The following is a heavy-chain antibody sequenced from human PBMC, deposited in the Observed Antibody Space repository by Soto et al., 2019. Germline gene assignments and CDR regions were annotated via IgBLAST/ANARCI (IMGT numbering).Heavy chain of an antibody. Sequence: SXRLSWSASVCTFIDSYSSLIRHAPGKGLEFISYITFSCNTVYYEESLKGRFTISRENAKNSLYLQMNRLRHEDKAVYYSATVSSREKYGMEVWGPGTTLKVYS. CDR1: VCTFIDSY. CDR3: ATVSSREKYGMEV. J-gene: IGHJ6*01. D-gene: IGHD3-10*01. CDR2: ITFSCNTV. V-gene: IGHV3-11*01.